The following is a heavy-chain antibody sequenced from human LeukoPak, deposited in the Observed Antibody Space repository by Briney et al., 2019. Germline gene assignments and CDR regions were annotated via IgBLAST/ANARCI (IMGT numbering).Heavy chain of an antibody. Sequence: KASETPSLTCAVYGGSFSGYYWSWIRQPPGKGLEWIGEINHSGSTNYNPSLKSRVTISVDTSKNQFSLKLSSVTAADTAVYYCAGPLVVTSSDRGYFDYWGQGTLVTVSS. V-gene: IGHV4-34*01. J-gene: IGHJ4*02. CDR2: INHSGST. D-gene: IGHD5-12*01. CDR3: AGPLVVTSSDRGYFDY. CDR1: GGSFSGYY.